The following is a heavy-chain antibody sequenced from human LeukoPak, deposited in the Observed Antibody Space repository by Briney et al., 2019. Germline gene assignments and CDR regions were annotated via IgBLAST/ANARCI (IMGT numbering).Heavy chain of an antibody. D-gene: IGHD3-3*01. CDR2: IWYDGSNK. V-gene: IGHV3-33*06. J-gene: IGHJ4*02. Sequence: GGSLRLSCAASGFTFSSYGMHWVRQAPGKGLEWVAVIWYDGSNKYYADSVKGRFTISRDNSKNTLYLQMNSLRAEDTAVYYCAKDRSGAYYDFWGGYIDYWGQGTVVTVSA. CDR3: AKDRSGAYYDFWGGYIDY. CDR1: GFTFSSYG.